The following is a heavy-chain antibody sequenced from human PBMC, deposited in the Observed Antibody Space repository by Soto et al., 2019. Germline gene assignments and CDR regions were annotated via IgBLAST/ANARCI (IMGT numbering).Heavy chain of an antibody. D-gene: IGHD6-13*01. CDR2: ISWNSGSI. CDR1: GFTFDDYA. V-gene: IGHV3-9*01. Sequence: EVQLVESGGGLVQPGRSLRLSCAASGFTFDDYAMHWVRQAPGKGLEWVSGISWNSGSIGYADSVKGRFTISRDNAKNSLYRQMNSLRAEDTALYYCAKDTRSSSWYKGYFDYWGQGTLVTVSS. J-gene: IGHJ4*02. CDR3: AKDTRSSSWYKGYFDY.